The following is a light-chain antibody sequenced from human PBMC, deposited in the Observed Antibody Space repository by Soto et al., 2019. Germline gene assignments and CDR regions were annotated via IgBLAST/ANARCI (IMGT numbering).Light chain of an antibody. CDR2: AAS. J-gene: IGKJ2*01. CDR1: QSINGC. CDR3: QQNYGTPPT. Sequence: DIQMTQSPSSVSASIGDRVTMSCRASQSINGCLNWYQHKPGKAPKLLIYAASSLQSGVPSRFSGSGSGTDFSFTISSLQPEDFATYYCQQNYGTPPTFGQGTKLEIK. V-gene: IGKV1-39*01.